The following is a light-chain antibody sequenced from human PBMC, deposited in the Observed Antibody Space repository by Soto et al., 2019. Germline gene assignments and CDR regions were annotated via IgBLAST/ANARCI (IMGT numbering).Light chain of an antibody. CDR2: DAS. V-gene: IGKV3-11*01. Sequence: EIVLTQSPATLSLSPGERATLSCRASQSVSSYLAWYQQKPGQAPRLLIYDASNRATGIPARFSGSGSGTDCTLTISSLEPEDFAGYYCQQGSNWPWTFGQGTKVEIK. J-gene: IGKJ1*01. CDR3: QQGSNWPWT. CDR1: QSVSSY.